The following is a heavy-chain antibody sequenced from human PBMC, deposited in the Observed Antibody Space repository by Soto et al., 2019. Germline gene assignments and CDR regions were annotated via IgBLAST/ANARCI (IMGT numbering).Heavy chain of an antibody. Sequence: GGSLRLSCAASGFTFSSYSMNWVRQAPGKGLEWVSYISSSSSTIYYADSVKGRFTISRDNAKNSLYLQMNSLRAEDTAVYYCARDQNEDGVIAVAGRGGDYWGQGTLVTVSS. CDR3: ARDQNEDGVIAVAGRGGDY. D-gene: IGHD6-19*01. J-gene: IGHJ4*02. CDR2: ISSSSSTI. CDR1: GFTFSSYS. V-gene: IGHV3-48*01.